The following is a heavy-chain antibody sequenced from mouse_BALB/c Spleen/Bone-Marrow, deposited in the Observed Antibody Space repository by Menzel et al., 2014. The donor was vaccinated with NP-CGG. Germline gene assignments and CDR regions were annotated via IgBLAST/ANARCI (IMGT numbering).Heavy chain of an antibody. CDR3: ARYGNYGDYFDS. J-gene: IGHJ2*01. V-gene: IGHV1-7*01. CDR1: GYTFTSYW. CDR2: INPSTGYT. D-gene: IGHD2-1*01. Sequence: VQVVESGAELAKPGASVKMSCKASGYTFTSYWMHWVKQRPGQGLEWIGYINPSTGYTEYNQKFKDKATLTADKSSSTAYMQLSSLTSEDSAVYYCARYGNYGDYFDSWGQGTTLTVSS.